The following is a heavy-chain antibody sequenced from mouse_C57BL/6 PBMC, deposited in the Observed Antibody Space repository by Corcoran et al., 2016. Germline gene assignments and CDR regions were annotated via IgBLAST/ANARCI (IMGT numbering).Heavy chain of an antibody. CDR1: GYTFTTYG. J-gene: IGHJ1*03. V-gene: IGHV9-3*01. D-gene: IGHD1-1*01. CDR3: ARGDGSSYLSYWYFDV. Sequence: QIQLVQSGPELKKPGETVKISCKASGYTFTTYGMSWVKQAPGKGLKWMGWINTYSGVPTYADDFKGRFAFSLETSASTAYLQINNLKNEDTATYFCARGDGSSYLSYWYFDVWGTGTTVTVSS. CDR2: INTYSGVP.